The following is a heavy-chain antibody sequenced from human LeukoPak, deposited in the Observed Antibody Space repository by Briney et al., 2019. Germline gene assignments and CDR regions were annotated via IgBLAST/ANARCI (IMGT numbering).Heavy chain of an antibody. CDR3: ARGRRDGYNSFDY. D-gene: IGHD5-24*01. CDR2: IYSGGST. V-gene: IGHV3-53*01. CDR1: GFTVSSNY. J-gene: IGHJ4*02. Sequence: GGSLRLSCAASGFTVSSNYMSWVRQAPGKELEWVSVIYSGGSTYYADSVKGRFTISRDNSKNTLYLQMNSLRAEDTAVYYCARGRRDGYNSFDYWGQGTLVTVSS.